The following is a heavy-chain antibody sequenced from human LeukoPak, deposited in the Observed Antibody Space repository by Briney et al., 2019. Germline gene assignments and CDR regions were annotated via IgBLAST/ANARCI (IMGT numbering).Heavy chain of an antibody. D-gene: IGHD3-22*01. CDR3: ARSRYYYDSSGYYPYY. V-gene: IGHV4-4*02. J-gene: IGHJ4*02. CDR1: GGSISSSNW. CDR2: IYHSGST. Sequence: SETLSLTCAVSGGSISSSNWWSWVRQPPGKGLEWIGEIYHSGSTNYNPSLKSRVTISVDKSKNQFSLKLSSVTAADTAVYYCARSRYYYDSSGYYPYYWGQGTLVTVSS.